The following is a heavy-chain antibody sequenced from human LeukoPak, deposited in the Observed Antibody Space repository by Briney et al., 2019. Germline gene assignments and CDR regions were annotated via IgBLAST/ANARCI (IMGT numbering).Heavy chain of an antibody. CDR1: GFTFSSYW. Sequence: PGGSLRLSCAASGFTFSSYWMSWVRQAPGKGLEWVANIKQDGSEKYYVDSVKGRFTISRDNAKNSLYLQMNSLRAEDTAVYYCAKDWTPAEYSGSYDYWGQGTLVTVSS. D-gene: IGHD1-26*01. CDR2: IKQDGSEK. V-gene: IGHV3-7*03. J-gene: IGHJ4*02. CDR3: AKDWTPAEYSGSYDY.